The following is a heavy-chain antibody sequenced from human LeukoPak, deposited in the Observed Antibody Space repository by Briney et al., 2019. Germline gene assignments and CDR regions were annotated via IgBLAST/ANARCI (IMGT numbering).Heavy chain of an antibody. CDR1: GGSFSGYY. CDR3: ARAYSSGWYFVYFDY. D-gene: IGHD6-19*01. J-gene: IGHJ4*02. Sequence: PPETLSLTCAVYGGSFSGYYWSWIRQPPGKGLEWIGEINHSGSTNYNPSLKSRVTISVDTSKNQFSLKLSSVTAADTAVYYCARAYSSGWYFVYFDYWGQGTLVTVSS. CDR2: INHSGST. V-gene: IGHV4-34*01.